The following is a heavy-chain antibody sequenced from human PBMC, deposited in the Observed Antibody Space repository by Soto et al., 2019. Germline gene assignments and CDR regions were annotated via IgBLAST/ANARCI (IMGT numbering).Heavy chain of an antibody. CDR1: GGAFSSYA. J-gene: IGHJ4*02. CDR3: ARDDYGGLDY. Sequence: GASVKVSCKASGGAFSSYAISWVRQAPGQGLEWMGGIIPIFGTANYAQKFQGRVTVTADESTSTAYMELSSLRSEDTAVYYCARDDYGGLDYWGQGTLVTVSS. D-gene: IGHD4-17*01. CDR2: IIPIFGTA. V-gene: IGHV1-69*13.